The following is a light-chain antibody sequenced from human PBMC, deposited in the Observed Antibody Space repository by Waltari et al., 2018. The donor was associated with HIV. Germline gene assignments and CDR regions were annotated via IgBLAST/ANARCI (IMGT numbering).Light chain of an antibody. J-gene: IGLJ3*02. CDR3: ASWDDKLSHWV. Sequence: QSVLTQPPSASKTPGQKVLMACSGTNSNAGNIFVAWFQQVTGGALKLVIYRNDRRPSGVPDLFSGAKAGSSAILAISGLQSDDEADYFCASWDDKLSHWVFGGGTKLTV. CDR1: NSNAGNIF. V-gene: IGLV1-47*01. CDR2: RND.